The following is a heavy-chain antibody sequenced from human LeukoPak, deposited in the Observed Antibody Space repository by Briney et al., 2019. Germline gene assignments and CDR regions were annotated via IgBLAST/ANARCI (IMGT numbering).Heavy chain of an antibody. J-gene: IGHJ4*02. V-gene: IGHV3-48*03. CDR2: ISSSGSTI. D-gene: IGHD6-19*01. CDR3: AILTPGAYSSGFRPFDY. CDR1: GFTFSSYE. Sequence: GGSLRLSCAASGFTFSSYEMNWVRQAPGKGREGVSYISSSGSTIYYADSVKGRFIISRDNAKNSLYLKMNSLRAEDTAVYYCAILTPGAYSSGFRPFDYWGQGTLVTVSS.